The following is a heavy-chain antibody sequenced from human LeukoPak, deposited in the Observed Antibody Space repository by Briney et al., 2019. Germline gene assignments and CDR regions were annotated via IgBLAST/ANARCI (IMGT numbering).Heavy chain of an antibody. CDR3: ARDGGSGNYYVDY. CDR2: IRSGGSTI. J-gene: IGHJ4*02. Sequence: GGSLRLSCAASGFTFSSYWMHWVRQAPGKGLEWVSYIRSGGSTIYYADSVKGRFTISRDNAKNSLFLQMNSLRAEDTAVYYCARDGGSGNYYVDYWGQGTLVTVSS. V-gene: IGHV3-48*04. D-gene: IGHD1-26*01. CDR1: GFTFSSYW.